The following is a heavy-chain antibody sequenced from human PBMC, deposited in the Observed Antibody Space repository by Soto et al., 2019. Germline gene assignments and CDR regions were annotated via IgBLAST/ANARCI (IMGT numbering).Heavy chain of an antibody. J-gene: IGHJ4*02. Sequence: EVQLVESGGGLVKPGGSLRLSCAASGFSFSKAWMNWVRKAPGKGLEWVGRIRSRSGTTDYPDPVKGRFTISRDDSKYTLYLQMNSLKVEDTAVYFCTTSGNPNIVDHWGEGTLVIVSS. CDR3: TTSGNPNIVDH. V-gene: IGHV3-15*07. CDR1: GFSFSKAW. CDR2: IRSRSGTT.